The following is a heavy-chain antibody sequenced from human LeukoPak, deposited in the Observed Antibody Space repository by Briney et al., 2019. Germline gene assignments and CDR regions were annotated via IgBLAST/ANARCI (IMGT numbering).Heavy chain of an antibody. D-gene: IGHD3-22*01. CDR3: AKDRAPVVVIGGDAFDN. Sequence: GGSLRLSCAASGFTFSSYGMHWVRQAPGKGLEWVAFIRYDGSNKYYADSVKGRFTISRDNSKNTLYLQMNSLRTEDTAVYYCAKDRAPVVVIGGDAFDNWGQGTMVTVSS. V-gene: IGHV3-30*02. J-gene: IGHJ3*02. CDR1: GFTFSSYG. CDR2: IRYDGSNK.